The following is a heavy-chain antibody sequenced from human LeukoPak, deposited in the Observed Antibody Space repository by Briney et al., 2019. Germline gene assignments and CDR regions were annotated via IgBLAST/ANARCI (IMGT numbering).Heavy chain of an antibody. D-gene: IGHD5-18*01. CDR3: ARGLWSDY. CDR2: IYHSGST. V-gene: IGHV4-38-2*02. J-gene: IGHJ4*02. CDR1: GYSLSIGYY. Sequence: SETLSLTCTVSGYSLSIGYYWGWIRQPPGKGLEWIGSIYHSGSTFYNPSLKSRVPIPVETSKNHFSLKLRSVTAADTAVYYCARGLWSDYWGQGTLVTVSS.